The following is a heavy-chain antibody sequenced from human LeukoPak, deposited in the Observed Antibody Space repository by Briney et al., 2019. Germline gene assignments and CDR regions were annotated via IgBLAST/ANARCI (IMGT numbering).Heavy chain of an antibody. D-gene: IGHD4-17*01. Sequence: PSETLSLTCAVYGGSFSGYYWSWIRQPPGKGLEWIGEINHSGSTNYNPSLKSRVTISVDTSKNQFSLKLSSVTAADTAVYYCASGLGYGDWGKCDYWGQGTLVTVSS. CDR3: ASGLGYGDWGKCDY. J-gene: IGHJ4*02. CDR1: GGSFSGYY. CDR2: INHSGST. V-gene: IGHV4-34*01.